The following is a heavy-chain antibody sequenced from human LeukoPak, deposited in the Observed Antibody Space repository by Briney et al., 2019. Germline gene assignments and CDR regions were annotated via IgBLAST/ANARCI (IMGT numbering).Heavy chain of an antibody. J-gene: IGHJ6*03. CDR1: GFTFSSYW. CDR3: ARENYDSSGSLGYYYYMDV. CDR2: IDSDGGST. V-gene: IGHV3-74*01. Sequence: GGSLRLSCAASGFTFSSYWMHWVRQAPGKGLVGVSRIDSDGGSTGYADSVKGRFTISRDNAKNTLYLQMNSLRAEDTAVYYCARENYDSSGSLGYYYYMDVWGKGTTVTVSS. D-gene: IGHD3-22*01.